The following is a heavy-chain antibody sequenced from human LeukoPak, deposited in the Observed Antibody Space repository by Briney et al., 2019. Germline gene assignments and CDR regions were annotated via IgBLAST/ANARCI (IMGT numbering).Heavy chain of an antibody. CDR2: ISAYNGNT. CDR3: ARMHYDYVWGSYVLDAFDI. CDR1: GYTLTELS. D-gene: IGHD3-16*01. J-gene: IGHJ3*02. V-gene: IGHV1-18*01. Sequence: EASVKVSCKVSGYTLTELSMHWVRQAPGKGLEWMGWISAYNGNTNYAQKLQGRVTMTTDTSTSTAYMELRSLRSDDTAVYYCARMHYDYVWGSYVLDAFDIWGQGTMVTVSS.